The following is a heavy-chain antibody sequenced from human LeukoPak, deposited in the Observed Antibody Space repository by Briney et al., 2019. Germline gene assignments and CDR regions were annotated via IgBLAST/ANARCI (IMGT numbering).Heavy chain of an antibody. D-gene: IGHD6-13*01. J-gene: IGHJ4*02. Sequence: ASVKVSCKASGYTFTGYYMHWVRQAPGQGLEWMGWINPNSGGTNYAQKFQGRVTMTRDTSISTAYMELSRLRSDDTAVYYCGRAHLYSSSQWRAFDYWGQGTLVTVSS. V-gene: IGHV1-2*02. CDR2: INPNSGGT. CDR3: GRAHLYSSSQWRAFDY. CDR1: GYTFTGYY.